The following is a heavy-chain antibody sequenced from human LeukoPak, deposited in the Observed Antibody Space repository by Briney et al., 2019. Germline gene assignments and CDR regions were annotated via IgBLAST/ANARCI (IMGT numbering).Heavy chain of an antibody. CDR3: ARDNPYYDFWSGYPTAKNYYYMDV. Sequence: SETLSLTCTVSGGSISSYYWSWIRQPAGKGLEWIGRIYTSGSTNYNPSLKSRVTMSVDTSKNQFSLKLSSVTAADTAVYYCARDNPYYDFWSGYPTAKNYYYMDVWGKGTTVTVSS. J-gene: IGHJ6*03. CDR1: GGSISSYY. D-gene: IGHD3-3*01. CDR2: IYTSGST. V-gene: IGHV4-4*07.